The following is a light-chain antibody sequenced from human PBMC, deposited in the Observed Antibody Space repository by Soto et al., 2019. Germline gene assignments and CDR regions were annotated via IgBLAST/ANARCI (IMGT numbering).Light chain of an antibody. CDR2: GAS. CDR1: QSVSSNY. J-gene: IGKJ3*01. V-gene: IGKV3-20*01. CDR3: QQYGRSPFT. Sequence: EIVLTQSPGTLSLSPGERATLSCRASQSVSSNYVAWFHQKPGQAPRLLIYGASSRATGVPDRFSASGSGTDFTLPISRLEPEDFAVYYCQQYGRSPFTFGPGTKVDIK.